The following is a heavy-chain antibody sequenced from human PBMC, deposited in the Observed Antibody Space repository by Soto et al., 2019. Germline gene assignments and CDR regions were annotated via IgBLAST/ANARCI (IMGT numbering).Heavy chain of an antibody. CDR1: GGSISSYY. Sequence: SETLSLTCTVSGGSISSYYWSWIRQPPGKGLEWIGHIYYSGSTNYNPSLKSRVTISVDTSKNQFSLKLSSVTAADTAVYYCARCLTTMNRGNWFDPRGQGTLVTVSS. CDR3: ARCLTTMNRGNWFDP. V-gene: IGHV4-59*12. D-gene: IGHD3-22*01. CDR2: IYYSGST. J-gene: IGHJ5*02.